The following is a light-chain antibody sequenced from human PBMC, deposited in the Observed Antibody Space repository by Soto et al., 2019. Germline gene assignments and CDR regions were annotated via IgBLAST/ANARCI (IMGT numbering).Light chain of an antibody. CDR1: SSNIGAGYD. Sequence: QSVLTQPPSVSGAPGQRVTISCTGSSSNIGAGYDVHWYQQLPGTAPKLLIYANSNRPSGVPDRFSGSKSGTSASLAITGRQSEDEADYYCQSYDSSLSVLYVFGTGTKLTVL. CDR3: QSYDSSLSVLYV. CDR2: ANS. J-gene: IGLJ1*01. V-gene: IGLV1-40*01.